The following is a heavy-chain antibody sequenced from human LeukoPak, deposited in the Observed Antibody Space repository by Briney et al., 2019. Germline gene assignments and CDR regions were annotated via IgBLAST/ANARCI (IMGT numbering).Heavy chain of an antibody. CDR2: ISSSSSYI. V-gene: IGHV3-21*01. CDR3: ARGIGSSWTHVFDI. D-gene: IGHD2-15*01. J-gene: IGHJ3*02. CDR1: GFTFSSYS. Sequence: GGSLRLSCAASGFTFSSYSMNWVRQAPGKGLEWVSSISSSSSYIYYADSVKGRFTISRDNAKNSLYLQMNSLRAEDTAVYYCARGIGSSWTHVFDIWGQGRMVAVSS.